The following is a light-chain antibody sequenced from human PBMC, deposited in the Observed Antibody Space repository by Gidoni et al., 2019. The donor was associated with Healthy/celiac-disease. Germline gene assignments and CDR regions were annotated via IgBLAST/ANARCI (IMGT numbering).Light chain of an antibody. J-gene: IGLJ1*01. CDR2: EGS. CDR1: SSDVGSYNL. Sequence: QSALTQPASVSGSPGQSITISCTGTSSDVGSYNLFSWYQQHPGKAPKPMLYEGSKPPSGVSHRFSGSKSGNTASLTISGLQAEDEADYYCCSYAGSSNVFGTGTKVTVL. CDR3: CSYAGSSNV. V-gene: IGLV2-23*01.